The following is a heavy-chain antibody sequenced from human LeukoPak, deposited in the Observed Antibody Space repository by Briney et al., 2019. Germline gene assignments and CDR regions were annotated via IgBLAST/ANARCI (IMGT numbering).Heavy chain of an antibody. CDR2: IKQDGSEK. Sequence: GGSLRLPCAASGFTFSGYSMSWVRQAPGKGLEWVAYIKQDGSEKYYVETVKGRFTISRDNAKNSLYLQMNSLRAEDTAVYYCARIGAGSSRDYWGQGTLVTVSS. J-gene: IGHJ4*02. D-gene: IGHD6-13*01. V-gene: IGHV3-7*04. CDR3: ARIGAGSSRDY. CDR1: GFTFSGYS.